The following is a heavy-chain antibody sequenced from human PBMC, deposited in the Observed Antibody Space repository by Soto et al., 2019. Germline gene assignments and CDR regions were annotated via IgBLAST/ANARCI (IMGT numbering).Heavy chain of an antibody. CDR2: ISSSGSTI. CDR3: ASSITIFGVVIGARNPDY. J-gene: IGHJ4*02. CDR1: GFTFSDYY. Sequence: QVQLVESGGGLVKPGGSLRLSCAASGFTFSDYYMSWIRQAPGKGLEWVSYISSSGSTIDYADSVKGRFTISRDNAKNSLYLQLNSLRAEDTAVYYCASSITIFGVVIGARNPDYWGQGTLVTVSS. D-gene: IGHD3-3*01. V-gene: IGHV3-11*01.